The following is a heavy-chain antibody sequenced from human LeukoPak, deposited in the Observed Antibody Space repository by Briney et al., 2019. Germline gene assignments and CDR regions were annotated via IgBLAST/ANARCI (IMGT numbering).Heavy chain of an antibody. V-gene: IGHV4-34*01. CDR3: ARGSGRYYYYGMDV. CDR2: INHSGST. CDR1: GGSFSGYY. J-gene: IGHJ6*02. Sequence: SETLSLTCAVYGGSFSGYYWSWIRQPPGKGLEWIGEINHSGSTNHNPSLKSRVTISVDTSKNQFSLKLSSVTAADTAVYYCARGSGRYYYYGMDVWGQGTTVTVSS. D-gene: IGHD3-10*01.